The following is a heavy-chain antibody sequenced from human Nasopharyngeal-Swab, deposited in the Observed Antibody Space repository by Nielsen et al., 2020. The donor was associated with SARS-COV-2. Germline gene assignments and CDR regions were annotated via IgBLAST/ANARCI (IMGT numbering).Heavy chain of an antibody. V-gene: IGHV4-34*01. CDR1: GGSFSGYY. CDR2: INHSGST. Sequence: SETLSLTCAVYGGSFSGYYWSWIRQPPGMGLEWIGEINHSGSTNYNPSLKSRVTISVDTSENQFSLKLSSVTAADTAVYYCARVAVAGNLDYWGQGTLVTVSS. J-gene: IGHJ4*02. D-gene: IGHD6-19*01. CDR3: ARVAVAGNLDY.